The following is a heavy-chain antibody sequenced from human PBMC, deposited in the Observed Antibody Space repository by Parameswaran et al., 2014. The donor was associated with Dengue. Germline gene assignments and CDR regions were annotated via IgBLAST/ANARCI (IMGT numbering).Heavy chain of an antibody. V-gene: IGHV4-39*01. Sequence: VRQAPGKGLEWIGSIYYSGSTYYNPSLKSRVTISVDTSKNQFSLKLSSVTAADTAVYYCATPWGGADYWGQGTLVTVSS. CDR3: ATPWGGADY. D-gene: IGHD2-21*01. CDR2: IYYSGST. J-gene: IGHJ4*02.